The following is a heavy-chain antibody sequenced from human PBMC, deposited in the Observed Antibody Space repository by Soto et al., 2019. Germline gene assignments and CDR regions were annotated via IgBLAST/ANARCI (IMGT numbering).Heavy chain of an antibody. CDR2: IRSDGDTT. Sequence: QAPGKGLEWVSGIRSDGDTTYNSDSVKGRFTVSRDTFKNTVYLQVNSLRVEDSAVYYCAKGKGAGATPDGANCWGQGTLVTVSS. CDR3: AKGKGAGATPDGANC. J-gene: IGHJ4*02. D-gene: IGHD1-26*01. V-gene: IGHV3-23*01.